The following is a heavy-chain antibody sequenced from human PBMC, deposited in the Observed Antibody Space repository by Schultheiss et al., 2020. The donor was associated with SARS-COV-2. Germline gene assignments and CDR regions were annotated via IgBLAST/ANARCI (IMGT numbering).Heavy chain of an antibody. D-gene: IGHD4-17*01. CDR3: ATDGADYGDFGYKFEH. Sequence: GESLKISCAASGFTFSSYEMNWVRQAPGKGLEWVSYISSSGSTIYYADSVKGRFTISRDNSKNTLYLQMNSLRAEDTAVYYCATDGADYGDFGYKFEHWGQGTLVTVSS. CDR1: GFTFSSYE. J-gene: IGHJ4*02. CDR2: ISSSGSTI. V-gene: IGHV3-48*03.